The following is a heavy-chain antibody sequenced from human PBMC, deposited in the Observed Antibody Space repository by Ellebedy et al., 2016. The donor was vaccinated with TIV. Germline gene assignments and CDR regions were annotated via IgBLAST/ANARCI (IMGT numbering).Heavy chain of an antibody. Sequence: GESLKISXAASGFTFSSYAMSWVRQAPGKGLEWVSAISGSGGSTYYADSVKGRFTISRDNAKNSLYLQMNSLRAEDTAVYYCARDSPRFSSYDYWGQGTLVTVSS. CDR2: ISGSGGST. CDR3: ARDSPRFSSYDY. J-gene: IGHJ4*02. V-gene: IGHV3-23*01. CDR1: GFTFSSYA. D-gene: IGHD6-6*01.